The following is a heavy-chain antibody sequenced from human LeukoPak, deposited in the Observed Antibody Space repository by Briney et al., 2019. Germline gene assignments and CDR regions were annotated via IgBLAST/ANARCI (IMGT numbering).Heavy chain of an antibody. CDR3: ARDVARYDYVWGTYRFSDGDFDY. Sequence: ASVKVSCKASGYTFTSYDINWVRQATGQGLEWMGWMNPNSGNTGYAQKFQGRVTMTRNTSISTAYMELSSLRSEDTAVYYCARDVARYDYVWGTYRFSDGDFDYWGQGTLVTVSS. D-gene: IGHD3-16*02. V-gene: IGHV1-8*01. CDR1: GYTFTSYD. J-gene: IGHJ4*02. CDR2: MNPNSGNT.